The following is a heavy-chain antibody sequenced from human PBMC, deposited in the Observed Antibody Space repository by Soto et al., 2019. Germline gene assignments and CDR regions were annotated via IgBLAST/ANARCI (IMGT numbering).Heavy chain of an antibody. CDR1: GFTFGDYA. CDR3: TRDADIVVVPAALRQVYYYYGMDV. J-gene: IGHJ6*02. V-gene: IGHV3-49*03. CDR2: IRSKAYGGTT. D-gene: IGHD2-2*01. Sequence: GGSLRLSCTASGFTFGDYAMSWFRQAPGKGLEWVGFIRSKAYGGTTEYAASVKGRFTISRDDSKSIAYLQMNSLKTEDTAVYYCTRDADIVVVPAALRQVYYYYGMDVWGQGTTVTVSS.